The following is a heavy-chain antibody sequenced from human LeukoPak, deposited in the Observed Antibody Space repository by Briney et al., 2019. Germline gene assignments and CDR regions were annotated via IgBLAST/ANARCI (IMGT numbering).Heavy chain of an antibody. CDR3: VKIACSGGTCYPPLDY. V-gene: IGHV3-30*14. D-gene: IGHD2-15*01. J-gene: IGHJ4*02. Sequence: GRSLRLSCAASGFTFSSYAMHWVRQAPGKGLEWVAVISYDGSNKYYADSVKGRFTISRDNSKNMLYLQMNSLRAEDTAVYYCVKIACSGGTCYPPLDYWGQGTLVTVSS. CDR1: GFTFSSYA. CDR2: ISYDGSNK.